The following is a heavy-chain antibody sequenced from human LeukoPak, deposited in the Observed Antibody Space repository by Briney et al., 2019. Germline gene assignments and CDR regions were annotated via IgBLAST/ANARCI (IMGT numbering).Heavy chain of an antibody. CDR2: NYTRGRT. Sequence: SVTLSFNCTVSGVSINSGSEYWRWIRQPVGKVLEWIGRNYTRGRTNYNHSIKTRATKTVDTSKNKLSRRLRSVTAADTAVYFCARTHCDRLSGYYSGGGPFDYWGQGTQVTVSS. CDR1: GVSINSGSEY. CDR3: ARTHCDRLSGYYSGGGPFDY. D-gene: IGHD3-9*01. V-gene: IGHV4-61*02. J-gene: IGHJ4*02.